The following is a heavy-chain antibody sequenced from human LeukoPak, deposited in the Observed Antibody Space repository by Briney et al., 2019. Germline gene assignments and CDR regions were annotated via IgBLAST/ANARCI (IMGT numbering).Heavy chain of an antibody. CDR2: INHSGST. J-gene: IGHJ4*02. Sequence: SETLSLTCAVYGGSFSGCYWSWIRQPPGKGLEWIGEINHSGSTNYNPSLKSRVTISVDTSKNQFSLKLSSVTAADTAVYYCARRVPTGTPRAGFDYWGQGTLVTVSS. CDR1: GGSFSGCY. V-gene: IGHV4-34*01. CDR3: ARRVPTGTPRAGFDY. D-gene: IGHD1-1*01.